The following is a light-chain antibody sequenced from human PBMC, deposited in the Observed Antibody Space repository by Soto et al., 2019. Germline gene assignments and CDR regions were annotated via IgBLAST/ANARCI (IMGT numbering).Light chain of an antibody. V-gene: IGKV1-39*01. J-gene: IGKJ1*01. CDR1: QSISSY. CDR3: QQSYSTPRT. Sequence: DIQMTQSPSSLPASVGDRVTITCRASQSISSYLSWYQQKPGTAPKLLIYAASSLQSGVPSRFSGSGSGTDFTLTISSLQPEDFATYYCQQSYSTPRTFGQGTKVDIK. CDR2: AAS.